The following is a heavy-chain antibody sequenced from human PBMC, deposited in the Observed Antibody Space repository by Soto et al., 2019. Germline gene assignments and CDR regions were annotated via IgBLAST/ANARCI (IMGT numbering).Heavy chain of an antibody. CDR2: IYYSGNT. D-gene: IGHD6-13*01. V-gene: IGHV4-59*01. Sequence: PSETLSLTCTVSGDSINSDYWNWIRQPPGKGLEWIGFIYYSGNTNYNPSLKSRVTISVDTTMSQFSLYLTSMSVAHTAVYYCARAAASIMWRYFGDWRTGNLVTVSS. J-gene: IGHJ4*02. CDR3: ARAAASIMWRYFGD. CDR1: GDSINSDY.